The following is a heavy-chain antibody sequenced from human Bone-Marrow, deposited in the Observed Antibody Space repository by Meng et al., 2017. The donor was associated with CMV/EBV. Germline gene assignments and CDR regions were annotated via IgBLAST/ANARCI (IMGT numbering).Heavy chain of an antibody. CDR3: AKGNPFGVVDYYGMDV. D-gene: IGHD3-3*01. CDR1: GFTFDDYA. Sequence: GGSLRLSCAASGFTFDDYAMHWVRQAPGKGLEWVSLISWDGGSTYYADSVKGRFTISRDNSKNSLYLQMNSLRAEDTALYYCAKGNPFGVVDYYGMDVWGQGTTVTVSS. J-gene: IGHJ6*02. CDR2: ISWDGGST. V-gene: IGHV3-43D*03.